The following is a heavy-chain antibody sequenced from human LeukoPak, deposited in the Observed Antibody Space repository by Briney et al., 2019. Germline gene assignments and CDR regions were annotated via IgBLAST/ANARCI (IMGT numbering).Heavy chain of an antibody. CDR3: AKAIDYGDYRADYGMDV. V-gene: IGHV3-11*01. D-gene: IGHD4-17*01. CDR1: GFSFSDYY. Sequence: GGSLRLSCAASGFSFSDYYMSWIRQAPGKGLEWVSYISSSGSTIYYADSVKGRFTISRDNAKNSLYLQMNSLRAEDTAVYYCAKAIDYGDYRADYGMDVWGQGTTVTVSS. CDR2: ISSSGSTI. J-gene: IGHJ6*02.